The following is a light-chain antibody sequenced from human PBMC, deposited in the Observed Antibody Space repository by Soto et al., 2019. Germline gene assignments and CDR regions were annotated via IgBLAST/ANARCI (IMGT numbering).Light chain of an antibody. Sequence: DIQMTQSPSSLAASVSFRVTITCRASQTISTYLNWYQQKPGKAPRLLIYDASSLQSGVPSRFTGRGSGTDFTLTISSLQPEDFATYYCQQSYSDTVTFGLGTRLEI. V-gene: IGKV1-39*01. J-gene: IGKJ5*01. CDR2: DAS. CDR3: QQSYSDTVT. CDR1: QTISTY.